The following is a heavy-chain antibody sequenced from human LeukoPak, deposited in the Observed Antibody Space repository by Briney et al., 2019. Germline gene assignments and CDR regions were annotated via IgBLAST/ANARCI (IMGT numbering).Heavy chain of an antibody. V-gene: IGHV4-34*01. CDR2: INHSGST. CDR1: GGSFSGYY. CDR3: ARVGYYEDDAFDI. J-gene: IGHJ3*02. D-gene: IGHD3-22*01. Sequence: PSETLSLTCAVYGGSFSGYYWSWIRQPPGKGLEWIGEINHSGSTNYNPSLKSRVTISVDTSKNQFSLKLSSVTAADTAVYYCARVGYYEDDAFDIWGQGTMVTVSS.